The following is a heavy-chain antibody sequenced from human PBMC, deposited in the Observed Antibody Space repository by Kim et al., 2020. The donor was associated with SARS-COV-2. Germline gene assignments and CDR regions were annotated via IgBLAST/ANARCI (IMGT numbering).Heavy chain of an antibody. CDR2: IWYDGSNK. CDR3: AKERREYCSGGSCHLEY. Sequence: GGSLRLSCAASRFTFSSYGLHWVRQAPGKGLEWVAVIWYDGSNKYHADSVKGRFTTSRDNSKNTLYLQMNNLRAADTAVYYCAKERREYCSGGSCHLEYWGQGALWTVSS. D-gene: IGHD2-15*01. J-gene: IGHJ4*02. V-gene: IGHV3-33*06. CDR1: RFTFSSYG.